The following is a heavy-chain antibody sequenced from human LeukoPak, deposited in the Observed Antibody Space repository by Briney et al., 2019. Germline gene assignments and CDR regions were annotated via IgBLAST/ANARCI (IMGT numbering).Heavy chain of an antibody. D-gene: IGHD3-22*01. V-gene: IGHV3-53*01. CDR2: IYSGGNT. CDR1: GFTVSSNY. CDR3: ARHSDSRAFPDYDAFDI. J-gene: IGHJ3*02. Sequence: GGSLRLSCAASGFTVSSNYIYWVRQAPGKGLEWASVIYSGGNTYYADSVKGRFTISRDNSKNTVFLQMNSLRAEDTAVYYCARHSDSRAFPDYDAFDIWGQGTMVTVSS.